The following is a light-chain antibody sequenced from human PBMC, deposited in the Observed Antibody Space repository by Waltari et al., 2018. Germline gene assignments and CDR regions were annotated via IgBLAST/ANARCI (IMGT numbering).Light chain of an antibody. Sequence: QSALTQPASVSGTPGQSLTISCTGTNSYGGHYNLVSWYQHHPGEAPKLMICEVIKRPSGVSNRFSGSKSGNTASLTISGLQAEDEADYYCCSYAGSGTYVFGTGTKVTVL. V-gene: IGLV2-23*02. J-gene: IGLJ1*01. CDR1: NSYGGHYNL. CDR2: EVI. CDR3: CSYAGSGTYV.